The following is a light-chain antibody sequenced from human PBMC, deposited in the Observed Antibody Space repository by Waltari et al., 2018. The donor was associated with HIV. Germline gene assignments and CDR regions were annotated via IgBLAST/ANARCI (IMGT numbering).Light chain of an antibody. CDR1: TNNVGHHG. J-gene: IGLJ3*02. CDR3: SAWDSSLSAWV. Sequence: QAGLTQPPSVSKDLRQTATLTCTGNTNNVGHHGAAWLRQHQGHPPKLLSYRNNNRPSGISERVSASRSGNTASLTISGLQPEDEADYYCSAWDSSLSAWVFGGGTKLTVL. V-gene: IGLV10-54*04. CDR2: RNN.